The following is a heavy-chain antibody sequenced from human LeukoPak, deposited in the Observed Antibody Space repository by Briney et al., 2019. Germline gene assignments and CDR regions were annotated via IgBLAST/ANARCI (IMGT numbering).Heavy chain of an antibody. CDR2: VNADNSNT. Sequence: ASLKVSCKASGFPFTSYAIHWVRQAPGQRLEWMGWVNADNSNTKYSQEFQGRVTITRDTSASTAYMDLNSLRSEDMAVYYCAVGDYYYDTRFDYWGQGTLVTVSS. D-gene: IGHD3-22*01. CDR1: GFPFTSYA. CDR3: AVGDYYYDTRFDY. J-gene: IGHJ4*02. V-gene: IGHV1-3*03.